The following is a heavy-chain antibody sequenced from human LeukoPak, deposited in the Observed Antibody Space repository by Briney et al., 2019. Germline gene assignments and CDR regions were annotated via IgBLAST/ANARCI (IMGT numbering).Heavy chain of an antibody. CDR1: GFTFSSYA. J-gene: IGHJ6*02. D-gene: IGHD6-13*01. V-gene: IGHV3-23*01. Sequence: GGSLRLSCAASGFTFSSYAMSWVRQAPGKGLEWVSAISGSGGSTYYADSVKGRFTISRDNSKNTLYLQMNSLRAEDTAVYYCATTLAAAGSYYYYYYGMDVWGQGTTVTVSS. CDR3: ATTLAAAGSYYYYYYGMDV. CDR2: ISGSGGST.